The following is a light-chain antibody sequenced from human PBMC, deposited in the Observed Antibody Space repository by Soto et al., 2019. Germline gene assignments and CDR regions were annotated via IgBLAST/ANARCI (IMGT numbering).Light chain of an antibody. V-gene: IGLV2-23*01. CDR1: SSDVGSYNL. J-gene: IGLJ2*01. CDR2: EDI. CDR3: CSYAGGTSVV. Sequence: QSVLTQPASVSGSPGQSITLSCTGTSSDVGSYNLVSWYQQHPGKAPKLMIYEDIERPSGVSNRFSGSKSGNTASLTIAGLQTEDEADYYCCSYAGGTSVVFGGGTKVTVL.